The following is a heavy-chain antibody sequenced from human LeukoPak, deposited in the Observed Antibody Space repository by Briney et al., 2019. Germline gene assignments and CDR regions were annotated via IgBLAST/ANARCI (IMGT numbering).Heavy chain of an antibody. D-gene: IGHD2/OR15-2a*01. CDR2: IYYSGST. CDR1: SGSISSYY. J-gene: IGHJ4*02. V-gene: IGHV4-59*01. CDR3: ARAVSYYGLFYFDY. Sequence: SETLSLTCTVSSGSISSYYWSWIRQPRWKGVEWIGNIYYSGSTNYSPSLKSRVTISVDTSKNQFSLKLTYVTAADTAVYFCARAVSYYGLFYFDYWGQGTLVTVSS.